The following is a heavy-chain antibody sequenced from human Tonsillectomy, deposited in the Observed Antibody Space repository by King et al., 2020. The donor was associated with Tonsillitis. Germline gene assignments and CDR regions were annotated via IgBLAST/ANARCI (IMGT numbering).Heavy chain of an antibody. CDR3: ARRSGIIRGNHDALDV. J-gene: IGHJ3*01. V-gene: IGHV5-10-1*03. CDR2: IDPSDSYT. CDR1: GYIFTKYW. Sequence: QLVQSATEVKKPGESLRISCKASGYIFTKYWINWVRQTPERGLEWMGRIDPSDSYTNYGPSFHGHVNISVDKSITTAYLEWSSLEASDTAIYFGARRSGIIRGNHDALDVWGQGTLVAVSS. D-gene: IGHD3-10*01.